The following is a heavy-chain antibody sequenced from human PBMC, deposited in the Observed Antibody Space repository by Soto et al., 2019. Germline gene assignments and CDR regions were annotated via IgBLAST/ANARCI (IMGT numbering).Heavy chain of an antibody. V-gene: IGHV3-33*01. D-gene: IGHD2-8*01. J-gene: IGHJ6*02. CDR2: IWYDGSNK. Sequence: QVQLVESGGGVVQPGRSLRLSCAASGFTFSSYGMHWVRQAPGKGLEWVAVIWYDGSNKYYADSVKGRFTISRDNSKNTLYLQMNSLRAEDTAVYYCARDLVLATGPYYYGMDVWGQGTTVTVSS. CDR3: ARDLVLATGPYYYGMDV. CDR1: GFTFSSYG.